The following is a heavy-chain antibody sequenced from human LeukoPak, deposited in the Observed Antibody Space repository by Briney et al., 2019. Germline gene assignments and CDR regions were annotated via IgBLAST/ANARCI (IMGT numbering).Heavy chain of an antibody. V-gene: IGHV1-18*01. D-gene: IGHD2-15*01. CDR1: GYTFSNYG. CDR3: ARGAEGGSSMRLRYYYYYMDV. CDR2: IAAYSGNT. Sequence: ASVKVSCKASGYTFSNYGLNWVRQAPGQGLEWMGRIAAYSGNTNYAAKFQGRVTMTTDTSTSTAYMELRSLTSDDTAIYYCARGAEGGSSMRLRYYYYYMDVWGKGITVTVSS. J-gene: IGHJ6*03.